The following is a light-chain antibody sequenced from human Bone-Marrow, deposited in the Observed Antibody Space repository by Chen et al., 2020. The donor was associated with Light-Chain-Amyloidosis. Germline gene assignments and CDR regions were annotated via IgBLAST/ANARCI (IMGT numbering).Light chain of an antibody. V-gene: IGLV3-25*03. Sequence: SYELTQPPSVAVSPGHTARITCSGDDLPTKYAYWYQQKPGQAPVLVIHRDTERPSGISERFSGSSSGTTATLTISGVQAEDKADYHCQSADSSGTYEVIFGGGTKLTVL. CDR2: RDT. CDR3: QSADSSGTYEVI. CDR1: DLPTKY. J-gene: IGLJ2*01.